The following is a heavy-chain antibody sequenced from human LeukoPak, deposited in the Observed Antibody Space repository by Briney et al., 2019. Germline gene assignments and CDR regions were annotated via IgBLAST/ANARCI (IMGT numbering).Heavy chain of an antibody. CDR3: ARGGTWYYAFDY. CDR1: GGSISSGGDF. V-gene: IGHV4-31*03. CDR2: IYYNGFT. D-gene: IGHD2-15*01. J-gene: IGHJ4*02. Sequence: PSQTLSLTCFVSGGSISSGGDFWSWSRQHPGKGLEWIGYIYYNGFTYYNPSLKSRVTISVDTSKNQFSLEVSSLTSADTAVYYCARGGTWYYAFDYWGQGTLVTVSS.